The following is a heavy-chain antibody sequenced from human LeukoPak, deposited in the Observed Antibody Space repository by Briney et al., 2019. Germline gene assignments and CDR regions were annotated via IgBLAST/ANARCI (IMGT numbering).Heavy chain of an antibody. CDR2: IYYSGST. CDR1: GGSISSYY. V-gene: IGHV4-59*01. J-gene: IGHJ4*02. D-gene: IGHD4-17*01. Sequence: SETLSLTCTVPGGSISSYYWSWIRQPPGKGLEWSGYIYYSGSTNYNPSLKSRVTISVDTSKNQFSLKLSSVTAADTAVYYCARVAPGFPGKGTDYGADYWGQGTLVTVSS. CDR3: ARVAPGFPGKGTDYGADY.